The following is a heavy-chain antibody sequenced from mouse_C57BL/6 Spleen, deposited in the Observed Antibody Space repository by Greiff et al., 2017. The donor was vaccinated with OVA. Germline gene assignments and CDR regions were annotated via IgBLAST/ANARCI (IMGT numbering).Heavy chain of an antibody. CDR2: INPGSGGT. D-gene: IGHD1-1*01. CDR3: ARRIYYYGSSYPYAMDY. CDR1: GYAFTNYL. Sequence: VKLQQSGAELVRPGTSVKVSCKASGYAFTNYLIEWVKQRPGQGLEWIGVINPGSGGTNYNEKFKGKATLTADKSSSTAYMQLSSLTSEDSAVYFCARRIYYYGSSYPYAMDYWGQGTSVTVSS. V-gene: IGHV1-54*01. J-gene: IGHJ4*01.